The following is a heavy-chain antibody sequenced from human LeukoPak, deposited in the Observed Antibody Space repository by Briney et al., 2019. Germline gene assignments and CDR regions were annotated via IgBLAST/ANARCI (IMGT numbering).Heavy chain of an antibody. CDR1: GGTFSSYA. V-gene: IGHV1-69*05. Sequence: ASVKVSCKASGGTFSSYAISWVRQAPGQGLEWMGGIIPIFGTANYAQKFQGRVTITTDESTSTAYMELSSLRSEDTAVYYCAGTGTSSWMATDAFDIWGQGTMVTVSS. CDR3: AGTGTSSWMATDAFDI. J-gene: IGHJ3*02. CDR2: IIPIFGTA. D-gene: IGHD5-24*01.